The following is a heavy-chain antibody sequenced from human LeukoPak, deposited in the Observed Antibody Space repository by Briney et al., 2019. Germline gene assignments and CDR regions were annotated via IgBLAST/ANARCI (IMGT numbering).Heavy chain of an antibody. CDR3: ARGWDIVGTSRSAFDI. D-gene: IGHD5-12*01. CDR1: GFTFSNNY. V-gene: IGHV3-53*01. Sequence: GGSLRLSCEASGFTFSNNYMSWGRQAPGKGLEWVSLIYSGGSTDYADSVKGRFTISRDNSKNTLYLQMNSLRAEDTAVYHCARGWDIVGTSRSAFDIWGQGTMVTVSS. CDR2: IYSGGST. J-gene: IGHJ3*02.